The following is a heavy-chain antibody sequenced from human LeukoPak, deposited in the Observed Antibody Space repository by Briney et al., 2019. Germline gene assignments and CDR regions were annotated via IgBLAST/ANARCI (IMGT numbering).Heavy chain of an antibody. D-gene: IGHD3-10*01. J-gene: IGHJ3*01. CDR2: ISGSGTGT. CDR3: AKAIVSYYGSGRDDAFDV. Sequence: GGSLRLSCAASGFTFSSYAMSWVRQAPGKGLEWVSAISGSGTGTYYADSVKGRFTFSRDNSKSTLYLQMNTLRAEDTALYYCAKAIVSYYGSGRDDAFDVWGQGTMVTVSS. V-gene: IGHV3-23*01. CDR1: GFTFSSYA.